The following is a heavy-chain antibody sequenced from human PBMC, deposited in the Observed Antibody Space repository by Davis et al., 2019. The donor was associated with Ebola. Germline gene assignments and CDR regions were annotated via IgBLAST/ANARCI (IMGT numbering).Heavy chain of an antibody. CDR3: TRHFVGKLFGMDV. CDR2: IYPGDSDT. CDR1: GYSFTSYW. D-gene: IGHD4-23*01. J-gene: IGHJ6*02. Sequence: GGSLRLSCKGSGYSFTSYWIGWVRQMPGKGLEWMGIIYPGDSDTRYSPSVQGHVTISTDKSINTAYLQWNSLKVSDTAMYFCTRHFVGKLFGMDVWGQGTMVIVSS. V-gene: IGHV5-51*01.